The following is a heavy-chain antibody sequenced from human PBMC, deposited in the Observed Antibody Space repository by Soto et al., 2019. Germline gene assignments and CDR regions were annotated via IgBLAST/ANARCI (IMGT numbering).Heavy chain of an antibody. CDR3: ATDIVVVVADPDYGMDV. CDR2: ISYDGSNK. V-gene: IGHV3-30-3*01. D-gene: IGHD2-15*01. J-gene: IGHJ6*02. Sequence: GGSLRLSCAASGFTFSSYAMHWVRQAPGKGLEWVAVISYDGSNKYYADSVKGRFTISRDNSKNTLYLQMNSLRAEDTAVYYCATDIVVVVADPDYGMDVWGQGTTVTVSS. CDR1: GFTFSSYA.